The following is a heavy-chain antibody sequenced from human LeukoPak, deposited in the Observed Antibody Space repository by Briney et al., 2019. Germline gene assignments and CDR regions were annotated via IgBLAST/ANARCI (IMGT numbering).Heavy chain of an antibody. CDR1: GYTFTSYG. Sequence: GASVKVSCKAPGYTFTSYGISWVRQAPGQGLEWMGWISAYNGNTNYAQKLQGRVTMTTDTSTSTAYMELRSLRSDDTAVYYCARDHGSGSYYPHGYWGQGTLVTVSS. CDR2: ISAYNGNT. D-gene: IGHD3-10*01. J-gene: IGHJ4*02. CDR3: ARDHGSGSYYPHGY. V-gene: IGHV1-18*01.